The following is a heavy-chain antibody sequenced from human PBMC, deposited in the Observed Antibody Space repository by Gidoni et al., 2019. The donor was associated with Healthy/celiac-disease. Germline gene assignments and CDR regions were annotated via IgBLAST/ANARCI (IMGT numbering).Heavy chain of an antibody. CDR3: TTDDSSSSYYYYGMDV. J-gene: IGHJ6*02. V-gene: IGHV3-15*01. CDR1: GFPFSNAW. D-gene: IGHD6-13*01. Sequence: EVQLVESGGGLVKPGGSLRLPCAASGFPFSNAWMSWVRQAPGKGLEGVGRIKSKTDGWTTDYAAPVKGRFTISRDDSKNTLYLQMNSLKTEDTAVYYCTTDDSSSSYYYYGMDVWGQGTTVTVSS. CDR2: IKSKTDGWTT.